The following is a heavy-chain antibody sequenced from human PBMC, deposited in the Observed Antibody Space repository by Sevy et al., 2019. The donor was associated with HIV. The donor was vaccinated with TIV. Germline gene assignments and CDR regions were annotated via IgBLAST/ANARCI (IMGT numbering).Heavy chain of an antibody. CDR3: AKGACSGGSCYWGGDYYYYYMDV. CDR1: GFTFSNYG. Sequence: GGSLRLSCAASGFTFSNYGMYWVRQAPGKGLEWVAVIWYDGSNKHYADSVKGRFTISRDNSKNTLYLQMNSLRAEDTAVYYCAKGACSGGSCYWGGDYYYYYMDVWGKGTTVTVSS. D-gene: IGHD2-15*01. CDR2: IWYDGSNK. J-gene: IGHJ6*03. V-gene: IGHV3-33*06.